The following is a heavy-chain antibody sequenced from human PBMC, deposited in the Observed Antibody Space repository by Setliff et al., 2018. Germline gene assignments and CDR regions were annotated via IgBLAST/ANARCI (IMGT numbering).Heavy chain of an antibody. J-gene: IGHJ6*03. V-gene: IGHV3-21*01. Sequence: NPGGSLRLSCAASGFTFSSYSMNWVRQAPGKGLEWVSSISSSSSYIYYADSVKGRFTISRDNAKNSLYLQMNSLRAEDTAVYYCARDYVVVVPYYYYMDVWGKGTTVTVSS. CDR1: GFTFSSYS. CDR3: ARDYVVVVPYYYYMDV. CDR2: ISSSSSYI. D-gene: IGHD2-15*01.